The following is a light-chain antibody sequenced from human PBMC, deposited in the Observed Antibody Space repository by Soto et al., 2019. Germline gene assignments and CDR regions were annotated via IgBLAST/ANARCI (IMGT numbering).Light chain of an antibody. CDR1: SSEVGAYNY. V-gene: IGLV2-14*01. J-gene: IGLJ1*01. CDR3: SSYTTSSIYV. Sequence: QSALTQPASVSGSPGQSITISCIGTSSEVGAYNYVSWYQQHPGKAPKLMIYDVSNRPSGVFSRFSGSKSGNTASLTFSGLQAEDEADYYCSSYTTSSIYVFGTGTKVTVL. CDR2: DVS.